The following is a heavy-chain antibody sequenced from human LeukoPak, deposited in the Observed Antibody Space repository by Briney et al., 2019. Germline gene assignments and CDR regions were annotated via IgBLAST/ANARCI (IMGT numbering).Heavy chain of an antibody. Sequence: SQTLSLTCTVYAASLSSFYWSWDRHPAGNGLEWVGRIYTSGRTNYNPSLKSRAPMSVDTYKKQFSLKLSSVTVADTAVYDCARGVTGSTSVNSYYNYFYLDVWGKGTTVTVSS. CDR2: IYTSGRT. J-gene: IGHJ6*03. D-gene: IGHD2-2*01. V-gene: IGHV4-4*07. CDR1: AASLSSFY. CDR3: ARGVTGSTSVNSYYNYFYLDV.